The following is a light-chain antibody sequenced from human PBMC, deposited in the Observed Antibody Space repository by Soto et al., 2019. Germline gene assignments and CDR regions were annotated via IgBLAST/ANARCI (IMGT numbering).Light chain of an antibody. CDR2: EVS. CDR1: SSDVGGYNY. Sequence: QSVLTQPASVSGSPGQSITISCTGTSSDVGGYNYVSWYQQHPGKAPKLMIYEVSNRPSGVSNRFSGSKSGNTASLTISGLQAEDEADYYCAAWDDSMSAYVFGNGTKVNVL. J-gene: IGLJ1*01. CDR3: AAWDDSMSAYV. V-gene: IGLV2-14*01.